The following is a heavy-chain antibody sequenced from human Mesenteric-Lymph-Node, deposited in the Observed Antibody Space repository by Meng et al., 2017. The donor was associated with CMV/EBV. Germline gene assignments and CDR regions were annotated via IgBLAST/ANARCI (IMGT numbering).Heavy chain of an antibody. J-gene: IGHJ4*02. CDR3: ARGLGHCSGSRCYTGFPGDY. Sequence: YVIHWVRQAPGQGLEWMGWISADNGNTNYAQNLQGRVTMTTDTSTTTAYMELRSLRSDDTAMYYCARGLGHCSGSRCYTGFPGDYWGQGTLVTVSS. CDR2: ISADNGNT. V-gene: IGHV1-18*01. D-gene: IGHD2-2*02. CDR1: YV.